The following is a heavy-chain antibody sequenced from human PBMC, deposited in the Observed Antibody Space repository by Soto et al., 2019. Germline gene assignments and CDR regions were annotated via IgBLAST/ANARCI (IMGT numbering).Heavy chain of an antibody. J-gene: IGHJ6*02. Sequence: QLQLQESGPGLVKPSETLSLTCTVSGGSISSSSYYWGWIRQPPGKGLEWIGSIYYSGSTYYNPSPNSRATFSVDASKNLFTLQLSSVTAADTAVYYCARPSYTCYGMDVWGQGTTVTVSS. CDR2: IYYSGST. D-gene: IGHD1-26*01. V-gene: IGHV4-39*01. CDR1: GGSISSSSYY. CDR3: ARPSYTCYGMDV.